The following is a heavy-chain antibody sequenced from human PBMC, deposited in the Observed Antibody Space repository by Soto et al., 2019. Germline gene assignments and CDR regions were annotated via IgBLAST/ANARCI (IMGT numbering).Heavy chain of an antibody. CDR2: VYYSGST. CDR3: ARQHYYDSSGYYTWN. J-gene: IGHJ4*02. Sequence: SETLSLTCTVSSGSISSYYWSWIRQPPGKGLEWIGSVYYSGSTNYTPSLKSRVTISADTSKNQFSLRLNSVTAADTAVYYCARQHYYDSSGYYTWNWGQGTLVTVSS. V-gene: IGHV4-59*08. CDR1: SGSISSYY. D-gene: IGHD3-22*01.